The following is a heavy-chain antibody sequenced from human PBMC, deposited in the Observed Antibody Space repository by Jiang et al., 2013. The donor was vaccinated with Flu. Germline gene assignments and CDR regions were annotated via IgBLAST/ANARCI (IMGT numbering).Heavy chain of an antibody. CDR2: ISAYNGNT. J-gene: IGHJ4*02. CDR3: ARNLYYYDSSLGEFDY. V-gene: IGHV1-18*01. CDR1: GYTFTSYG. D-gene: IGHD3-22*01. Sequence: SCKASGYTFTSYGISWVRQAPGQGLEWMGWISAYNGNTNYAQKLQGRVTMTTDTSTSTAYMELRSLRSDDTAVYYCARNLYYYDSSLGEFDYWGQGTLVTVSS.